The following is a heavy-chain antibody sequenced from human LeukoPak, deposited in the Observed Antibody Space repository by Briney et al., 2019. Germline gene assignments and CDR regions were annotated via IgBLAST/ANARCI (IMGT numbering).Heavy chain of an antibody. CDR2: TNPNSGGT. CDR3: ARDAQLWSGDYYYGMDV. CDR1: GYTFTGYY. J-gene: IGHJ6*02. Sequence: ASVKVSCKASGYTFTGYYMHWVRQAPGQGLEWMGRTNPNSGGTNYAQKFQGRVTMTRDTSISTAYMELSRLRSDDTAVYYCARDAQLWSGDYYYGMDVWGQGTTVTVSS. V-gene: IGHV1-2*06. D-gene: IGHD5-18*01.